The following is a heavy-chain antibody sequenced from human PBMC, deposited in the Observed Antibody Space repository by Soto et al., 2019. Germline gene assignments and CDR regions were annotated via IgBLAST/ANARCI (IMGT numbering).Heavy chain of an antibody. CDR3: HGYGY. V-gene: IGHV3-53*01. Sequence: EVQLVESGGGLIQPGGSLRLSCVVSGFTVRSANYMSWVRQAPGKGLEWVAVIYPGDTTFYADSVKGRFTIYRDNSKNTLYLQMNSLRAEDTAVYYCHGYGYWGQGTLVTVSS. CDR1: GFTVRSANY. CDR2: IYPGDTT. D-gene: IGHD5-12*01. J-gene: IGHJ4*02.